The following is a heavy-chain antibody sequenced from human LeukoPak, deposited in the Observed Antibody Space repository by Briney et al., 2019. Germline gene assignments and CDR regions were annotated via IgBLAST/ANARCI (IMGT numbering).Heavy chain of an antibody. CDR1: GSTFGDYA. J-gene: IGHJ4*02. CDR3: SRDCSGGRCYEEMDF. Sequence: PGRSLRLSCIASGSTFGDYAITWVRQAPGKGLEWVAMIRSKAYGGTIEYAASVKGRFTISRDDSKSIAYLQMNSLKTEDTAVYYCSRDCSGGRCYEEMDFWGQGTLVTVSS. V-gene: IGHV3-49*04. D-gene: IGHD2-15*01. CDR2: IRSKAYGGTI.